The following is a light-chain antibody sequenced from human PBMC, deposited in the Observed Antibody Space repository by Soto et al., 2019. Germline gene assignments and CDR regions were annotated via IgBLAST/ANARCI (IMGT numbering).Light chain of an antibody. CDR3: HVWDSSSDHYV. Sequence: SYELTQPPSVSVAPGQTARVTCGGNNIGGKSVHWYQQKPGQAPVLVVYDDSDRPSGIPDRFSGSNSGDMATLTIRRVEARDEADYYCHVWDSSSDHYVFGTGTKVTVL. CDR1: NIGGKS. J-gene: IGLJ1*01. CDR2: DDS. V-gene: IGLV3-21*02.